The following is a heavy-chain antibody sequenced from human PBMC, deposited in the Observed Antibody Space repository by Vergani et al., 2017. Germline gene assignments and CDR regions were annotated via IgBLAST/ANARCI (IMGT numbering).Heavy chain of an antibody. V-gene: IGHV2-5*02. Sequence: QITLKESGPTLVKPTQTLTLTCTFSGFSLSTSGVGVGWIRQPPGKALEWLALIYWDDDKRYSPSLKRRLTITKDTSKNQVVLTMTNMDPVDTATDYCAHMIVVVPAAPGKVGWFDLWGQGTLVTVSS. CDR1: GFSLSTSGVG. J-gene: IGHJ5*02. D-gene: IGHD2-2*01. CDR2: IYWDDDK. CDR3: AHMIVVVPAAPGKVGWFDL.